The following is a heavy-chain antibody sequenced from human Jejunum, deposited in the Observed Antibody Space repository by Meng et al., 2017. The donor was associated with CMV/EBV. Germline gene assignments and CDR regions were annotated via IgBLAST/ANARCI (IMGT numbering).Heavy chain of an antibody. D-gene: IGHD5/OR15-5a*01. CDR1: GDSTSNYC. CDR3: AKGQSTDLGYYYDIDV. V-gene: IGHV4-4*07. J-gene: IGHJ6*02. Sequence: QGHLKGSGPGRFRPPETLSLMCTVSGDSTSNYCWNWIRQPAGKALEWVGRIYSGGSTNYNPSLKGRVTMSVDTSKNQISLRLTSVTAADTAMYFCAKGQSTDLGYYYDIDVWGHGTLVTVSS. CDR2: IYSGGST.